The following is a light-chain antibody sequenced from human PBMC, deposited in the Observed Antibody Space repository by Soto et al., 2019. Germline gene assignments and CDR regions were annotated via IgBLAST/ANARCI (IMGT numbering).Light chain of an antibody. Sequence: DIVLTQSPDSLSLSPGESATLSCRDSQSVSGFLAWYQQKPGKAPRLLIYGASNRATGIPARFSGSGSGTEFTLSINSLQSEDFAVYYCQEYDNWPPEGTFGQGTKVDIK. V-gene: IGKV3-15*01. CDR1: QSVSGF. J-gene: IGKJ1*01. CDR2: GAS. CDR3: QEYDNWPPEGT.